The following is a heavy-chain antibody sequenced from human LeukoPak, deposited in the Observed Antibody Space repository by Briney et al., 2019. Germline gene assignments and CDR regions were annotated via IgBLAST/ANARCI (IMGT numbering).Heavy chain of an antibody. J-gene: IGHJ6*02. D-gene: IGHD3-3*01. Sequence: SCKASRYTFTGYYMHWVRQAPGKGLEWVAVISYDGSNKYYADSVKGRFTISRDNSKNTLYLQMNSLRAEDTAVYYCARDFSGRRDYYYYGMDVWGQGTTVTVSS. CDR1: RYTFTGYY. CDR2: ISYDGSNK. V-gene: IGHV3-30-3*01. CDR3: ARDFSGRRDYYYYGMDV.